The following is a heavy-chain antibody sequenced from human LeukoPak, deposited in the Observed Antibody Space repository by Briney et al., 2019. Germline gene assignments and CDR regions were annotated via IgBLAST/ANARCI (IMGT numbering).Heavy chain of an antibody. CDR1: GFTVSSNY. D-gene: IGHD1-26*01. Sequence: GGSLRLSCAASGFTVSSNYMSWVRQAPGEGLEWVSVTYSGGRTYYADSVKGRFTISRDNSKNTLYLQMNSLRAEDTAVYYCAKDRVGATLYFDYWGQGTLVTVSS. J-gene: IGHJ4*02. CDR2: TYSGGRT. CDR3: AKDRVGATLYFDY. V-gene: IGHV3-53*01.